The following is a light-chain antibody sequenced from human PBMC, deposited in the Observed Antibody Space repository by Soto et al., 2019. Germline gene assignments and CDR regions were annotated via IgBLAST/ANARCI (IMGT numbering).Light chain of an antibody. CDR1: QSVSSSY. Sequence: EIVLTQSPGTLSLSPGERATLSCRASQSVSSSYLAWYQQKPGQAPKLLIYDVSKLFPGVPSRFSGSGSGRDFTLTITGLQPDDFATYFCQNSESYRWTFGQGTKVDI. CDR2: DVS. V-gene: IGKV3-20*01. J-gene: IGKJ1*01. CDR3: QNSESYRWT.